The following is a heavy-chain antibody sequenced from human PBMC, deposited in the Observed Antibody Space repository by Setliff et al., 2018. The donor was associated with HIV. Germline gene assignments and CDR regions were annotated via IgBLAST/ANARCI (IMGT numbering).Heavy chain of an antibody. CDR1: GYTFTGYY. J-gene: IGHJ6*02. V-gene: IGHV1-2*02. Sequence: ASVKVSCKASGYTFTGYYMHWVRQAPGQGLEWMGWINPHSGDTNYAQKFQDRVTMTRDTSVNIAYMQLSRLGSDDTAVYYCAGAPTLFGVEYYYYFGMDVWGQGTTVTVSS. D-gene: IGHD3-3*01. CDR2: INPHSGDT. CDR3: AGAPTLFGVEYYYYFGMDV.